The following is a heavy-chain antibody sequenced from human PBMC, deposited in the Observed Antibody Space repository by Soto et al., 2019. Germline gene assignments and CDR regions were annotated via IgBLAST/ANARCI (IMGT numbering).Heavy chain of an antibody. CDR2: IVVGSGNT. CDR3: AADHYDSSGYHGYYYYGMDV. V-gene: IGHV1-58*01. J-gene: IGHJ6*02. CDR1: GLARVYIS. Sequence: NVSCKASGLARVYISVVGVSLKHRQRLEWIGWIVVGSGNTNYAQKFQERVTITRDMSTSTAYMELSSLRSEDTAVYYCAADHYDSSGYHGYYYYGMDVWGQGTTVTVSS. D-gene: IGHD3-22*01.